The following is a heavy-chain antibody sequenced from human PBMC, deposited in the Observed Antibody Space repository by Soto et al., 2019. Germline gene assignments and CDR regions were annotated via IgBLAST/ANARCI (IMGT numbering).Heavy chain of an antibody. Sequence: QVQLVQSGAEVKKPGASVKVSCKASGYTFTSYYMHWVRQAPGQGLEWMGIINPSGGSTSYAQKCQGRVTMTRGTSTSTVYMELSSLRSEDTAVYYCAREGIETTVVTGLFDYWGQGTLVTVSS. CDR2: INPSGGST. D-gene: IGHD4-17*01. V-gene: IGHV1-46*01. CDR3: AREGIETTVVTGLFDY. J-gene: IGHJ4*02. CDR1: GYTFTSYY.